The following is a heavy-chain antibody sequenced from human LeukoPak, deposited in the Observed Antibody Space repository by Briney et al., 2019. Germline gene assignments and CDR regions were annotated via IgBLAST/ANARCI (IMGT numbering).Heavy chain of an antibody. Sequence: PGGSLRLSCAASGFTFDDYGMSWVRQTPGKGLEWVSGINWNGGSTGYADSVKGRFTISRDNSKNTLYLQMNSLRAEDTAIYYCAKPVEDGYTTEPFDYWGQGTLVTVSS. J-gene: IGHJ4*02. D-gene: IGHD5-24*01. CDR2: INWNGGST. V-gene: IGHV3-20*04. CDR3: AKPVEDGYTTEPFDY. CDR1: GFTFDDYG.